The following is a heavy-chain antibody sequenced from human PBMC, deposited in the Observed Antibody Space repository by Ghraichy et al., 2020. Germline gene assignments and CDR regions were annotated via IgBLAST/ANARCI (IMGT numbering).Heavy chain of an antibody. V-gene: IGHV4-4*07. CDR1: GGSISGYY. J-gene: IGHJ4*02. CDR3: ARDTDSYGAFDY. Sequence: SETLSLTCIISGGSISGYYWNWIRQPAGKGLEWIGRIYRSGSTDYNLSLKSRVTMSVDTSKDHFSLRLTSVTAADTAVYYCARDTDSYGAFDYWGQGSLVTVSS. CDR2: IYRSGST. D-gene: IGHD5-18*01.